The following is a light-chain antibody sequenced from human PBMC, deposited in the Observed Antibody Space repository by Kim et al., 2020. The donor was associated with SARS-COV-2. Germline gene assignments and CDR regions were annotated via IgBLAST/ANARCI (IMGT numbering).Light chain of an antibody. V-gene: IGKV3-20*01. CDR2: GTS. J-gene: IGKJ4*01. CDR3: QQCRSAPLT. Sequence: SPGERATLSCRASQSVSNNCLAWYQQKPGQAPRLLIYGTSSRATGIPDRFSGSGSGTDSTLTISRLESEDFAVYFCQQCRSAPLTFGGGTKVDIK. CDR1: QSVSNNC.